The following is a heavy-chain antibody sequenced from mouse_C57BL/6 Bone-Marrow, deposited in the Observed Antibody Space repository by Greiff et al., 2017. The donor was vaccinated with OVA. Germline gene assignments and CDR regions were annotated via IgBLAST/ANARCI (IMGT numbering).Heavy chain of an antibody. CDR2: IYPGDGDT. Sequence: QVHVKQSGAELVKPGASVKISCKASGYAFSSYWMNWVKQRPGKGLEWIGQIYPGDGDTNYNGKFKDKATLTADKSSSTASMQLSSLTSEESAVYFCARGYYWGQGTTLTVSS. CDR1: GYAFSSYW. CDR3: ARGYY. J-gene: IGHJ2*01. V-gene: IGHV1-80*01.